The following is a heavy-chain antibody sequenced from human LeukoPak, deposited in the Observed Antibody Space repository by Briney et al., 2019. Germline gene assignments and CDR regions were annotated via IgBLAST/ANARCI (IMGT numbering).Heavy chain of an antibody. D-gene: IGHD2-15*01. V-gene: IGHV4-59*01. CDR3: ASSHLDDWPATALFDY. CDR2: IYYSGST. CDR1: GGSISSYY. J-gene: IGHJ4*02. Sequence: SETLSLTCTVSGGSISSYYWSWIRQPPGKGLEWIGYIYYSGSTNYNPSLKSRVTISVDTSKNQSSLKLSSVTAADTAVYYCASSHLDDWPATALFDYWGQGTLVTVSS.